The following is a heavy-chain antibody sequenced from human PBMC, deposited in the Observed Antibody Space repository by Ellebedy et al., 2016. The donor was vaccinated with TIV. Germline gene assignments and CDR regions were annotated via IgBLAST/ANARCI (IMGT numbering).Heavy chain of an antibody. CDR1: GYTFTNFG. Sequence: AASVKVSCKASGYTFTNFGITWLRQAPGQGLEWMGWISGYNGDTNYARNFQGRLTMTTDRSMTTDTSTSTVYMELRSLRSDDTAMYYCARYRLGEGGGYEFFDYWGQGTLVTVSS. V-gene: IGHV1-18*04. CDR2: ISGYNGDT. D-gene: IGHD5-12*01. J-gene: IGHJ4*02. CDR3: ARYRLGEGGGYEFFDY.